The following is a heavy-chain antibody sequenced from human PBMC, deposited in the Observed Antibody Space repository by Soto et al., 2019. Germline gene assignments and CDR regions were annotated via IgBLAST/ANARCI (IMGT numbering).Heavy chain of an antibody. CDR1: GGNFSSYT. V-gene: IGHV1-69*02. D-gene: IGHD3-22*01. Sequence: QVQLVQSGAEVKKPGSSVKVSCKASGGNFSSYTISWVRQAPGQGLEWMGRIIPILGIANYAQKFQGRVTITADKSTSAAYMELSSLRSEDTAVYYCARVIPMIPFDSWGQGTMVTVSS. CDR2: IIPILGIA. CDR3: ARVIPMIPFDS. J-gene: IGHJ3*02.